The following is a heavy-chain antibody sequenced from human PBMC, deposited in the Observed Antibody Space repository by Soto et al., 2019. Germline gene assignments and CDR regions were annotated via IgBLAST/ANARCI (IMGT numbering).Heavy chain of an antibody. CDR1: GYSFTSYW. D-gene: IGHD3-10*01. Sequence: GESLKLSCKGSGYSFTSYWIGWVRQMPGQGLDWMGIIYPGDSDTRYSPSFQGQVTISADKSISTAYLQWSSLKASDTAMYYCARHGGDYYGSGSYYNPADIWGQGTMVTVSS. CDR2: IYPGDSDT. J-gene: IGHJ3*02. V-gene: IGHV5-51*01. CDR3: ARHGGDYYGSGSYYNPADI.